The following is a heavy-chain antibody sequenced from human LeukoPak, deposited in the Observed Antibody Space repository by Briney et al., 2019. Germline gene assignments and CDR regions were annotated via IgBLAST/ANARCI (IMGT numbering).Heavy chain of an antibody. CDR3: ATGDIVVVPAATSPYYYGMDV. J-gene: IGHJ6*02. CDR1: GGTFSSYA. V-gene: IGHV1-69*01. D-gene: IGHD2-2*01. Sequence: SVKVSCKASGGTFSSYAISWVRQAPGQGLEWMGGIIPIFGTANYAQKFQGRVTITADESTSTAYMELSSLRSEDTAVYYCATGDIVVVPAATSPYYYGMDVWGQGTTVTVSS. CDR2: IIPIFGTA.